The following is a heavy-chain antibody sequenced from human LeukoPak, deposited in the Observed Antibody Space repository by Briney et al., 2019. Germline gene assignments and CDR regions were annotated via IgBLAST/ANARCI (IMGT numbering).Heavy chain of an antibody. CDR1: GGSFSDYY. V-gene: IGHV4-34*01. J-gene: IGHJ5*02. CDR2: INHRGST. Sequence: PSETLSLTCAVYGGSFSDYYWNWIRQPPGKGLEWIGEINHRGSTNYNPSLKSRVTTSVDTSKNQFPLRLSSVTAADTAVYYCARRSRGARRILSGYYDNWFDPWGQGTLVTVSS. D-gene: IGHD3-9*01. CDR3: ARRSRGARRILSGYYDNWFDP.